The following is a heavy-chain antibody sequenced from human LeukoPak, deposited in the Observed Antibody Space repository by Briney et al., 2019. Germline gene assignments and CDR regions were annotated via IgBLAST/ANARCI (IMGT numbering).Heavy chain of an antibody. V-gene: IGHV3-21*01. CDR2: ISSSSSYI. CDR3: ARAVGIAAAGDY. J-gene: IGHJ4*02. D-gene: IGHD6-13*01. CDR1: GSTFSSYS. Sequence: GGSLRLSCAASGSTFSSYSMNWVRQAPGKGLEWVSSISSSSSYIYYADSVKGRFTISRDNAKNSLYLQMNSLRAEDTAVYYCARAVGIAAAGDYWGQGTLVTVSS.